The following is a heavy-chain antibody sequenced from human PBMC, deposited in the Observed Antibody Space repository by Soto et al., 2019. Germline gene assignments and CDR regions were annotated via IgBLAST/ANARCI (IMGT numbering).Heavy chain of an antibody. V-gene: IGHV1-8*01. D-gene: IGHD5-18*01. J-gene: IGHJ3*02. CDR3: ARGYGYSYGYGAFDI. CDR2: MNPNSGNT. Sequence: ASVKVSCKASGYTFTSYDINWVRRATGQGLEWMGWMNPNSGNTGYAQKFQGRVTMTRNTSISTAYMELSSLRSEDTAVYYCARGYGYSYGYGAFDIWGQGTMVTVSS. CDR1: GYTFTSYD.